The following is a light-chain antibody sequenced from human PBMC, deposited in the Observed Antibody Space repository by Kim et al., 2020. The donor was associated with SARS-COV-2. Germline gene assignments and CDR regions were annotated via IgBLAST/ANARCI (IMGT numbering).Light chain of an antibody. V-gene: IGKV1-6*01. CDR3: LQDYSFPRT. Sequence: AIQMTQSPSSLSASVGDRVTITCRASQGIRSDLGWYQQRPGKAPTLLIHAASHLQSGVPTRFSGSGSGTDSSLTISSLQPEDFATYYCLQDYSFPRTFGQGTKVDIK. J-gene: IGKJ1*01. CDR2: AAS. CDR1: QGIRSD.